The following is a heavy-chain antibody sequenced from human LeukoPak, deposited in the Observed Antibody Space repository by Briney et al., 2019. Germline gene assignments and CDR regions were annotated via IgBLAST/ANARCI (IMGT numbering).Heavy chain of an antibody. J-gene: IGHJ4*02. V-gene: IGHV3-48*01. Sequence: GGSLRLSCAASGLTLSDYSMNWVRQAPGKGLEWVSYISSSNNNIYYADSVKGRFTISRDNSKNTLYLQMNSLRAEDTAVYYCAKNLKPWELLVSFDYWGQGTLVTVSS. CDR3: AKNLKPWELLVSFDY. CDR1: GLTLSDYS. CDR2: ISSSNNNI. D-gene: IGHD1-26*01.